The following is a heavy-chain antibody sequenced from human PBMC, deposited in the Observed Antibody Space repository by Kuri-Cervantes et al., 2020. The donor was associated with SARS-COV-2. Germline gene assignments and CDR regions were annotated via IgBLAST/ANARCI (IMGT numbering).Heavy chain of an antibody. Sequence: ASVKVSCKASGYTFTSYGISWVRQAPGQGLEWMGWISAYNGNTNYAQKLQGRVTMTTDTSTSTAYMELSSLRSEDTAVYYCARGGWGYCSSTSCPTDYYYYYMDVWGKGTTVTVSS. CDR2: ISAYNGNT. D-gene: IGHD2-2*01. CDR1: GYTFTSYG. V-gene: IGHV1-18*01. CDR3: ARGGWGYCSSTSCPTDYYYYYMDV. J-gene: IGHJ6*03.